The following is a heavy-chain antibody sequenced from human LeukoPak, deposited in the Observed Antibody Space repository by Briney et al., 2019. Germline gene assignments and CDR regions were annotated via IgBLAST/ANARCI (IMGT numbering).Heavy chain of an antibody. Sequence: SGGSLRLSCAASGFTFSSYSMNWVRQAPGKGLEWVSYISSSSSTIYYADSVKGRFTISRDNAKNSLYLQMNSLRAEDTAVYYCATQNSGSYRPFDYWGQGTLVTVSS. CDR1: GFTFSSYS. CDR2: ISSSSSTI. V-gene: IGHV3-48*01. D-gene: IGHD1-26*01. J-gene: IGHJ4*02. CDR3: ATQNSGSYRPFDY.